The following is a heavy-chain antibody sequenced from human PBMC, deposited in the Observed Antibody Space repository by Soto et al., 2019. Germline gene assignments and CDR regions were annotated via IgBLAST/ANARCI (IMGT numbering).Heavy chain of an antibody. CDR2: IYWDDDK. J-gene: IGHJ4*02. V-gene: IGHV2-5*02. CDR1: GFSLSTGGVG. D-gene: IGHD6-19*01. Sequence: QITLKESGPTLVKPTQTLTLTCTFSGFSLSTGGVGVGWIRQPPGKALEWLALIYWDDDKRYSPSLKSRLTITKDTSKNQVVLTMTNMDRVDTSTYYCAHRLYSSAWPWDSGVFDYWGQGTLVTVSS. CDR3: AHRLYSSAWPWDSGVFDY.